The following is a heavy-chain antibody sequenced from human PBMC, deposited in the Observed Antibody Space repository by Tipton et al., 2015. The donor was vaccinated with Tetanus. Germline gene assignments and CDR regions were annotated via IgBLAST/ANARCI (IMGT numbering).Heavy chain of an antibody. CDR2: IYFEGST. J-gene: IGHJ5*02. Sequence: GLVKPSETLSLTCTVSGGSISDKKYYWGWIRQPPGRGLEWIASIYFEGSTYYSPSLKSRVTIAVDRSQNVFSLNLTSVTAADTAVYYCARHLYGYWFDPWGQGALVPVSS. D-gene: IGHD3-10*01. V-gene: IGHV4-39*01. CDR3: ARHLYGYWFDP. CDR1: GGSISDKKYY.